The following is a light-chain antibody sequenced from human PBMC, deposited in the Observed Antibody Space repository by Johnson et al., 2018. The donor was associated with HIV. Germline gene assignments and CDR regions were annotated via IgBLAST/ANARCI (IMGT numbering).Light chain of an antibody. CDR1: SSDMGNYA. CDR2: ENN. V-gene: IGLV1-51*02. Sequence: QSVLSQPPSVSAAPGQKVTISCSGSSSDMGNYAVSWYQQLPGTAPKLLIYENNKRPSGIPDRFSGSKSGTSATLGITGLQTGDEADYYCGTWDSSLTYVFGTGTKVTVL. J-gene: IGLJ1*01. CDR3: GTWDSSLTYV.